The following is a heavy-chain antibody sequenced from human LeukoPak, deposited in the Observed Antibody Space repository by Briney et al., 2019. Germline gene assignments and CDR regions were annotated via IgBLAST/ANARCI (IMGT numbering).Heavy chain of an antibody. J-gene: IGHJ4*02. CDR3: ARYDVWGSYRAFDY. Sequence: GGSLRLSCTASGFTFGDYPMSWVRQAPGKGLEWVAVISYDGSNKYYADSVKGRFTISRDNSKNTLYLQMNSLRAEDTAVYYCARYDVWGSYRAFDYWGQGTLVTVSS. V-gene: IGHV3-30*04. CDR2: ISYDGSNK. CDR1: GFTFGDYP. D-gene: IGHD3-16*02.